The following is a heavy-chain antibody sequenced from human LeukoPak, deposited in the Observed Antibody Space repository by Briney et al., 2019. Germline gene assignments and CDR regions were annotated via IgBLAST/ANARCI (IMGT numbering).Heavy chain of an antibody. D-gene: IGHD4-17*01. CDR2: IYSGGST. V-gene: IGHV3-53*01. CDR3: ATNPRSSATVTTWPPSD. Sequence: GGSLRLSCAASGFTVSSNYMSWVRQAPGKGLEWVSVIYSGGSTYYADSVEGRFTISRDNSKNTLYLQMNSLRAEDTAVYYCATNPRSSATVTTWPPSDWGQGTLVTVSS. J-gene: IGHJ4*02. CDR1: GFTVSSNY.